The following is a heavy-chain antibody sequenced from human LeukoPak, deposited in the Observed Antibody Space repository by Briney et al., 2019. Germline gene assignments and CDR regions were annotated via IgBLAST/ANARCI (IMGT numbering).Heavy chain of an antibody. CDR2: INPSGGST. Sequence: ASVKVSCKASGYTCTSYYMHWVRQAPGQGLEWMGIINPSGGSTSYAQKFQGRVTMTGDKSTSTIHMELSSLRSEETAVYYCARVSPRSSGYYGYWGQGTLVTVSS. J-gene: IGHJ4*02. CDR1: GYTCTSYY. D-gene: IGHD3-22*01. V-gene: IGHV1-46*01. CDR3: ARVSPRSSGYYGY.